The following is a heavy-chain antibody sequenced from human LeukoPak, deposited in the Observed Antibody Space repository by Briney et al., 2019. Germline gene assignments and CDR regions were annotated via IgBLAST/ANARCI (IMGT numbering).Heavy chain of an antibody. D-gene: IGHD5-18*01. CDR2: ISAYNGNT. J-gene: IGHJ4*02. V-gene: IGHV1-18*01. CDR3: ARGEYSYGESGF. CDR1: GYTFTSYG. Sequence: ASVKVSCKASGYTFTSYGISWVRQAPGQGLEWMGWISAYNGNTNCAQKLQGRVTMTTDTSASTAYMELRSLRSDDTAVYYCARGEYSYGESGFWGQGTLVTVSS.